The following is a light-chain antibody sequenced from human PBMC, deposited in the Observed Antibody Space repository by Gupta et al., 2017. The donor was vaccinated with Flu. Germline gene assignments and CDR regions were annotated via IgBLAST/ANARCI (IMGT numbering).Light chain of an antibody. Sequence: QSALTQPASVSGSPRQSLTISCPGTSRDVGGYNYVSWYQQHPGKAPKLMIYKVSNRPPGVSNRFSGAKSGNTASLTISGLQAEDEADYYCSSYTSSSTVVFGGGTKLTVL. CDR3: SSYTSSSTVV. V-gene: IGLV2-14*01. CDR2: KVS. CDR1: SRDVGGYNY. J-gene: IGLJ2*01.